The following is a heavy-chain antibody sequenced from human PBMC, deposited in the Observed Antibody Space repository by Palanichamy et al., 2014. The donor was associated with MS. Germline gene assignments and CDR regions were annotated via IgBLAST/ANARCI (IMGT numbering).Heavy chain of an antibody. CDR2: IKQDGSDK. V-gene: IGHV3-7*03. D-gene: IGHD1-20*01. J-gene: IGHJ4*02. CDR1: GFTFRSYW. Sequence: EVHPVESGGGLVQPGGSLRLSCAASGFTFRSYWMSWVRQAPGKGLEWVATIKQDGSDKYYVDSVKGRFTISRNNAKNSLYLQMNSLRGEDTAVYYCARNNWNYYFDYWGQGTLVTVPS. CDR3: ARNNWNYYFDY.